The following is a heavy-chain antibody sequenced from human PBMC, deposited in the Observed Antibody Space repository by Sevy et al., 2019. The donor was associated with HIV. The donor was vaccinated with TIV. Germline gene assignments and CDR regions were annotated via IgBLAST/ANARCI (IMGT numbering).Heavy chain of an antibody. CDR3: ARPTDTGGLDY. V-gene: IGHV5-51*01. CDR1: GYKFTSSW. Sequence: GESLKISCSGSGYKFTSSWIGWVRQKPGKGLEWMGDIHFANSNTKHSPSFQGQVTISADKSILTAYLQWSSLKASVTAVYYRARPTDTGGLDYWGQGTLVTVSS. J-gene: IGHJ4*02. D-gene: IGHD1-1*01. CDR2: IHFANSNT.